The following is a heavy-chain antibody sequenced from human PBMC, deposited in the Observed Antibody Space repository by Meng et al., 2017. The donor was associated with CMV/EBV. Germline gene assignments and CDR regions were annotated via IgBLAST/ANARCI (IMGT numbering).Heavy chain of an antibody. CDR2: IYTSGST. D-gene: IGHD6-19*01. CDR1: GGSISRYY. J-gene: IGHJ4*02. V-gene: IGHV4-4*07. Sequence: QGPPQESGPRLVNPSEPLSPTCTASGGSISRYYWSWLRQPAGKGLEWIGRIYTSGSTNYNPSLKSRVTMSVDTSKNQFSLKLSSVTAADTAVYYCARDSSGWYPHFDYWGQGTLVTVSS. CDR3: ARDSSGWYPHFDY.